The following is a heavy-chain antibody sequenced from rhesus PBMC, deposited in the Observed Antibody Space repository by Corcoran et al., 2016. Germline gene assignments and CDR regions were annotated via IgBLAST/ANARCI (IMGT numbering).Heavy chain of an antibody. Sequence: QLPESGPGLVTPSETLSLTCAVSGGSISRRYCRWLRQSPGQGLEWIGYIYGSGSNSNYNPSLKSRVSLSVDTSKNQLSLKLSSVTAADTAGYYCARGGYCSSTYCSSVDYWGQGVLVTVSS. CDR2: IYGSGSNS. V-gene: IGHV4S11*01. CDR3: ARGGYCSSTYCSSVDY. CDR1: GGSISRRY. D-gene: IGHD2-15*01. J-gene: IGHJ4*01.